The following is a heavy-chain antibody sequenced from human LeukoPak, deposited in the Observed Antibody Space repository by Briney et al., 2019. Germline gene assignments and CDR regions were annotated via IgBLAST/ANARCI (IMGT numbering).Heavy chain of an antibody. D-gene: IGHD5-24*01. CDR1: GGSIRSSYYY. CDR3: ARGRWLHLSFDY. J-gene: IGHJ4*02. V-gene: IGHV4-39*07. CDR2: INHSGST. Sequence: SETLSLTCTVSGGSIRSSYYYWGWIRQPPGKGLEWIGEINHSGSTNYNPSLKSRVTISVDTSKNQFSLKLSSVTAADTAVYYCARGRWLHLSFDYWGQGTLVTVSS.